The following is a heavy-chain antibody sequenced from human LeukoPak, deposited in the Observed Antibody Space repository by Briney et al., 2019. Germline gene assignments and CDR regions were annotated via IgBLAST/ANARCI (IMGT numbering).Heavy chain of an antibody. CDR3: ASPIVAVGISYVAFDI. V-gene: IGHV4-34*01. D-gene: IGHD4-23*01. CDR2: INHSGSI. Sequence: PSETLSLTCAAYGVSFSGYYGSWIRQPPGKGLEWIGEINHSGSINYNPSLKSRVTISVDTSKNQFCLKLNSVTGADTTVYYSASPIVAVGISYVAFDIWGQGTMVTVSS. J-gene: IGHJ3*02. CDR1: GVSFSGYY.